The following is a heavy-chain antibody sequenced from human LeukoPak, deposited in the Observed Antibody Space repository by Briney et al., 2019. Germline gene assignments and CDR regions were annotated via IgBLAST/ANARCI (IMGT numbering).Heavy chain of an antibody. CDR3: ARGLTTMTNEGFDY. CDR2: ISGSSNYL. V-gene: IGHV3-21*01. CDR1: GFTFTSYS. Sequence: GGSLRLSCSASGFTFTSYSMHWVRQAPGKGLEWVSTISGSSNYLFYADSAKGRFTISRDSTRNSLFLQMNSLRAEDTAVYYCARGLTTMTNEGFDYWGQGAQVTVSS. J-gene: IGHJ4*02. D-gene: IGHD4-17*01.